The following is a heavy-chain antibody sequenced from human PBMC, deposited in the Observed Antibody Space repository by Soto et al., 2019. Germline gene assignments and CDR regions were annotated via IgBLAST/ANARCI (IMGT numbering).Heavy chain of an antibody. Sequence: QVQLQQWGAGLFKPSETLSLTCAVYGGSVSGANYYWSWIRQPPGKGLEWIGEMSHSGGTHFNPSPTGRVTISVDTSTNQFSLKMSSVTAADTALYYCARVERGTATTVVDAFDIWGPGTMVTVSS. J-gene: IGHJ3*02. CDR3: ARVERGTATTVVDAFDI. D-gene: IGHD1-1*01. CDR2: MSHSGGT. V-gene: IGHV4-34*01. CDR1: GGSVSGANYY.